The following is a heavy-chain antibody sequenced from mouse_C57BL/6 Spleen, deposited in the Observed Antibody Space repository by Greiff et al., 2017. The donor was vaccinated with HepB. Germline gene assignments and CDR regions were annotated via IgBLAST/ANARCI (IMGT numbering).Heavy chain of an antibody. CDR3: ARQQLRLGFAY. V-gene: IGHV1-82*01. D-gene: IGHD3-2*02. CDR2: IYPGDGDT. Sequence: QVQLKESGPELVKPGASVKISCKASGYAFSSSWMNWVKQRPGKGLEWIGRIYPGDGDTNYNGKFKGKATLTADKSSSTAYMQLSSLTSEDSAVYFCARQQLRLGFAYWGQGTLVTVSA. CDR1: GYAFSSSW. J-gene: IGHJ3*01.